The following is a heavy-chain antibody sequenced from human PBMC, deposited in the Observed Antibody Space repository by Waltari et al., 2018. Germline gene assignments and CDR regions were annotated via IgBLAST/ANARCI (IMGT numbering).Heavy chain of an antibody. CDR1: GGSISSSSYY. CDR3: ARDRGSYYGAFDI. V-gene: IGHV4-39*07. CDR2: IYYSEST. J-gene: IGHJ3*02. Sequence: QLQLQESGPGLVKPSETLSLTCTVSGGSISSSSYYWGWIRQPPGKGLEWIGSIYYSESTYYNPSLKSRVTISVDTSKNQFSLKLSSVTAADTAVYYCARDRGSYYGAFDIWGQGTMVTVSS. D-gene: IGHD1-26*01.